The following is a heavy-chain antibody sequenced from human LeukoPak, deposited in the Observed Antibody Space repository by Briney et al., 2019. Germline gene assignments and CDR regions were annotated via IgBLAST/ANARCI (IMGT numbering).Heavy chain of an antibody. CDR3: AKASGDHGYFDY. J-gene: IGHJ4*02. D-gene: IGHD2-21*02. CDR2: ISYDGSNK. CDR1: GFTFSSYG. V-gene: IGHV3-30*18. Sequence: GRSLRLSCAASGFTFSSYGMHWVRQAPGKGLEWVAVISYDGSNKYYADSVKGRFTISRDNSKNTLYLQMNSLRAEDAAVYYCAKASGDHGYFDYWGQGTLVTVSS.